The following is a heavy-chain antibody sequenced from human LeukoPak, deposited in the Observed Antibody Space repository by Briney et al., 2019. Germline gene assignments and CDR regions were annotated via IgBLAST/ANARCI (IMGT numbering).Heavy chain of an antibody. D-gene: IGHD3-10*01. CDR3: GKDGAYGSGSLDY. CDR1: GFTFSSYG. J-gene: IGHJ4*02. V-gene: IGHV3-30*18. CDR2: ISYDGSNK. Sequence: PGGSLRLSCAASGFTFSSYGMHWVRQAPGKGLEWVAVISYDGSNKYYADSVKGRFTISRDNSKNTLYLQMNSLRAEDTAVYYCGKDGAYGSGSLDYWGQGTLVTVSS.